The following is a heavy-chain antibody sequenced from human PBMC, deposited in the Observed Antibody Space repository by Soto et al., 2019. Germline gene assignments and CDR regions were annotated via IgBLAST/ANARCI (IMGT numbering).Heavy chain of an antibody. CDR2: ISGSGDST. V-gene: IGHV3-23*01. D-gene: IGHD3-10*01. Sequence: EVQLLESGGGVVQPGGSLRLSCAASGFPLSSYAMSWVRHAPGKGLEWVSAISGSGDSTYYAESVKGRVTISRNNSKNPKYMQMHSLRAVATDVYYFYKDWEVAHRPWGFDYWGQGILVTVS. J-gene: IGHJ4*02. CDR3: YKDWEVAHRPWGFDY. CDR1: GFPLSSYA.